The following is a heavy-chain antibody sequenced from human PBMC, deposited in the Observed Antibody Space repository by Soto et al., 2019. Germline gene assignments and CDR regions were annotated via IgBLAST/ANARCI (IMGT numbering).Heavy chain of an antibody. CDR2: IYPGDSDT. J-gene: IGHJ5*02. CDR3: ARSYSSGRSNWFDP. Sequence: RGESLKISCKGSGYSFATHWIGWVRQMPGKGLEWMGLIYPGDSDTRYSPSFQGQVTISADKSINTAYLQWSSLKASDTAMYYCARSYSSGRSNWFDPWGQGTLVTVSS. D-gene: IGHD6-19*01. CDR1: GYSFATHW. V-gene: IGHV5-51*01.